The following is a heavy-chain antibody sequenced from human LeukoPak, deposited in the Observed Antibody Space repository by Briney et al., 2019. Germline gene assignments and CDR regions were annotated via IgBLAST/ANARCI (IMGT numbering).Heavy chain of an antibody. CDR1: GGSISSYY. CDR2: IYYGGST. V-gene: IGHV4-59*01. D-gene: IGHD6-13*01. Sequence: SQTLSLTCTVSGGSISSYYWSWIRQPPGKGLEWSGYIYYGGSTNYNPSLKSRVTISVDTSKNQFSLKLSSVTAADTAVYYCARVTIAAAGTFWFDPWGQGTLVTVSS. CDR3: ARVTIAAAGTFWFDP. J-gene: IGHJ5*02.